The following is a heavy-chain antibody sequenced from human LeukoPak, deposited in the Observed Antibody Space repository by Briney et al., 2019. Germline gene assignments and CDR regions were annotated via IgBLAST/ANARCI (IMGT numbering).Heavy chain of an antibody. V-gene: IGHV3-74*01. CDR2: INGDGTDT. CDR1: GFTFSRYW. D-gene: IGHD5-18*01. Sequence: GGSLRLSCAASGFTFSRYWMHWVRQAPGEGLMWVSRINGDGTDTTYADSVRGRLTISRDNAENTLYLQMNNLRAEDTAVYYCARVGYTYGYVDFDYWGQGTLVTVSS. CDR3: ARVGYTYGYVDFDY. J-gene: IGHJ4*02.